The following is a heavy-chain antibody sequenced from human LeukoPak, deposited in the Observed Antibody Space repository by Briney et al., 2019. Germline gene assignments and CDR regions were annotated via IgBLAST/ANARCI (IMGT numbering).Heavy chain of an antibody. J-gene: IGHJ6*04. CDR2: ISYDGSNK. Sequence: PGGSLRLSCAASGFTFSSYGMHWVRQAPGKGLEWVAVISYDGSNKYYADSVKGRFTISRDNSKNTLYLQMNSLRAEDTAVYYCAKDSVCSGGSCYSNYYGMDVCGKGTTVTVSS. CDR3: AKDSVCSGGSCYSNYYGMDV. D-gene: IGHD2-15*01. V-gene: IGHV3-30*18. CDR1: GFTFSSYG.